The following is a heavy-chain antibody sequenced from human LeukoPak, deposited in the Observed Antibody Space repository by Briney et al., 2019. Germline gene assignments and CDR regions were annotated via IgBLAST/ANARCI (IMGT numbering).Heavy chain of an antibody. V-gene: IGHV3-21*01. D-gene: IGHD3-9*01. CDR3: ARGVYDILTGYDGGGYFDY. CDR2: ISSSSSSI. Sequence: LLRVSCAASGFTFTSHRMNWVRPAPGQGLDWVSSISSSSSSIYYAASVKGRFNISRDNAKTSLYLQMNSLRAEDTAVYYCARGVYDILTGYDGGGYFDYWGQGTLVTVSS. J-gene: IGHJ4*02. CDR1: GFTFTSHR.